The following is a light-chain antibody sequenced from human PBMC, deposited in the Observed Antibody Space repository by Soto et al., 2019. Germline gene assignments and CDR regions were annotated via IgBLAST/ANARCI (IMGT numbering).Light chain of an antibody. CDR3: SSYTSSNTWV. V-gene: IGLV2-14*01. CDR1: SSDVGDYNY. CDR2: EVS. J-gene: IGLJ3*02. Sequence: QSALTQPASVSGPPGQSITISCTGTSSDVGDYNYVSWYQQHPGKAPKLMIYEVSNRPSGVSNRFSGSKSGNTASLTISGLQAEDEADHYCSSYTSSNTWVFGGGTKLTVL.